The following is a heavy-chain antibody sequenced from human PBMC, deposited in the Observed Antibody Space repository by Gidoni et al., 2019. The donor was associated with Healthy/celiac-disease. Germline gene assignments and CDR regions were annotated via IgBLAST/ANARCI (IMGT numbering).Heavy chain of an antibody. V-gene: IGHV3-23*01. D-gene: IGHD5-18*01. Sequence: EVQLLESGGGLVQPGGSLRLSCAYSGFTFSSYAMGWVRQAPGKGLEWVSAISGSGGSTYYADSVKGRFTISRDNSKNTLYLQMNSLRAEDTAVYYCAKEWIQPYYFDYWGQVTLVTVSS. CDR1: GFTFSSYA. CDR2: ISGSGGST. J-gene: IGHJ4*02. CDR3: AKEWIQPYYFDY.